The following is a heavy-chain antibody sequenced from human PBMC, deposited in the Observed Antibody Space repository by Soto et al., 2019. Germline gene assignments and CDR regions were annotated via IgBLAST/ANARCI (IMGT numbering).Heavy chain of an antibody. J-gene: IGHJ6*02. Sequence: ALVXVASKSCRYTLSNYYIQFVQQVPGHGLERITVINPSGGSTYYAQKLQRRVALTRAASTSTVQMHLRSLRSENTAVYYCARPRIPRETGYNLGMEVWGQGPTV. D-gene: IGHD5-12*01. V-gene: IGHV1-46*03. CDR2: INPSGGST. CDR3: ARPRIPRETGYNLGMEV. CDR1: RYTLSNYY.